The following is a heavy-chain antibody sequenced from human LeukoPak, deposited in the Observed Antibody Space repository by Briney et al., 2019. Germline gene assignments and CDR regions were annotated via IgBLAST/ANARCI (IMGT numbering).Heavy chain of an antibody. CDR3: AKDRRFLSNYYGSSGYLDY. J-gene: IGHJ4*02. CDR1: GFTFNKYA. D-gene: IGHD3-22*01. Sequence: GGSPRLSCAASGFTFNKYAMYWVRQAPGKGLEWVAFIRYDGSNKYYADSVKGRFTISSDNSKNTLYLQMNSLRPEDTAVYYCAKDRRFLSNYYGSSGYLDYWGQGTLVTVSS. V-gene: IGHV3-30*02. CDR2: IRYDGSNK.